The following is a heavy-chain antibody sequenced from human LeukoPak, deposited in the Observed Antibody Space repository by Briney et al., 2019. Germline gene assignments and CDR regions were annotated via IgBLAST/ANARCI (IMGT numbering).Heavy chain of an antibody. D-gene: IGHD4-17*01. CDR2: ISSSSSTI. J-gene: IGHJ4*02. V-gene: IGHV3-48*01. Sequence: GGCLRLSCAASGFTFSSYSMNWVRQAPGKGLEWVSYISSSSSTIYYADSVKGRFTISRDNAKNSLYLQMNSLRAEDTAVYYCARDRHMTTLTTCGYWGQGTLVTVSS. CDR1: GFTFSSYS. CDR3: ARDRHMTTLTTCGY.